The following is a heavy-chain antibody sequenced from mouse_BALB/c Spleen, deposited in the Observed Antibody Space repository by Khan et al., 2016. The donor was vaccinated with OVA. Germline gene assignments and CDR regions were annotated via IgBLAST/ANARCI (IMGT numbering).Heavy chain of an antibody. V-gene: IGHV1-7*01. CDR1: GYTFTNYW. CDR2: INTSTDYT. D-gene: IGHD1-1*01. Sequence: QMQLQQSGAELAKPGASVKMSCKASGYTFTNYWMHWVKQRPGQGLKWIGYINTSTDYTEYNQKFKDKASLTADKSFNTAYIQLTSLTYEDSALECGVNYGSSSAWFTYWGQGTLVTVSA. J-gene: IGHJ3*01. CDR3: VNYGSSSAWFTY.